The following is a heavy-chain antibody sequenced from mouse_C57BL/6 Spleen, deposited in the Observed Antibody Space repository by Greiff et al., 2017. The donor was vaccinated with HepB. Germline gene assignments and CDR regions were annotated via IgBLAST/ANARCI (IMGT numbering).Heavy chain of an antibody. CDR2: IYPSDSET. D-gene: IGHD2-3*01. Sequence: QVHVKQPGAELVRPGSSVKLSCKASGYTFTSYWMDWVKQRPGQGLEWIGNIYPSDSETHYNQKFKDKATLTVDKSSSTAYMQLSSLTSEDSAVYYCARSGTQGLLRLDYWGQGTSVTVSS. CDR1: GYTFTSYW. CDR3: ARSGTQGLLRLDY. V-gene: IGHV1-61*01. J-gene: IGHJ4*01.